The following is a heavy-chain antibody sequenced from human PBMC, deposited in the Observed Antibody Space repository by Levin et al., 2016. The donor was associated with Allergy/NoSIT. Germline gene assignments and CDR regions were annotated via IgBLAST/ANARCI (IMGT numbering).Heavy chain of an antibody. CDR3: ARAAAGNYFNY. CDR2: IKQSGSEK. Sequence: VRQMPGKGLEWVANIKQSGSEKDYVDSVRGRFTISRDNAKNSLYLQMNSLRAEDTAVYYCARAAAGNYFNYWGQGILVTVSS. D-gene: IGHD6-25*01. V-gene: IGHV3-7*04. J-gene: IGHJ4*02.